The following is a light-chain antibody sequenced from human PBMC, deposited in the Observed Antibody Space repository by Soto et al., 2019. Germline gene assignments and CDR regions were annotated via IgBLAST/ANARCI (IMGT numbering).Light chain of an antibody. Sequence: QSVLTQPASASGSPGQSITISCTGTSSDVGSYNYVSWYQQHPGKAPKLMIYEVSNRPSGVSNRFSGSNSGNTASLTISGLQAEDEADYYCNSYTSTNSLVFGTGSKVTAL. CDR3: NSYTSTNSLV. CDR1: SSDVGSYNY. J-gene: IGLJ1*01. V-gene: IGLV2-14*01. CDR2: EVS.